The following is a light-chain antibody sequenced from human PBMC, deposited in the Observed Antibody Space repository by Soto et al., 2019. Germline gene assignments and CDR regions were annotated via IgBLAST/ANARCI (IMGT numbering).Light chain of an antibody. V-gene: IGLV1-40*01. J-gene: IGLJ1*01. CDR3: QSYDSSLIVSKV. CDR2: ANS. Sequence: QSVLTQPPSVSGAPGQRVTISCSGSSSNIGAGYDVQWYRQFPGTAPKLIIYANSDRPSGVPDRFSGSKSGTSASLAITGLQAKDEADYYCQSYDSSLIVSKVFGTGTKVTVL. CDR1: SSNIGAGYD.